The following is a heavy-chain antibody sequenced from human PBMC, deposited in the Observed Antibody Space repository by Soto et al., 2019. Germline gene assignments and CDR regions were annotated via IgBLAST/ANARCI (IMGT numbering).Heavy chain of an antibody. CDR3: ARDFYGGYTYGPGDY. J-gene: IGHJ4*02. V-gene: IGHV3-64*04. CDR1: GFTFSNYA. CDR2: ITNNGGST. D-gene: IGHD5-18*01. Sequence: GGSLRLSCSASGFTFSNYAIHWVRQAPGKGLEYVAAITNNGGSTKYADSVKGRFTISRDNSKSTVFLQMNSLRAEDTAVYYCARDFYGGYTYGPGDYWGQGALVTVSS.